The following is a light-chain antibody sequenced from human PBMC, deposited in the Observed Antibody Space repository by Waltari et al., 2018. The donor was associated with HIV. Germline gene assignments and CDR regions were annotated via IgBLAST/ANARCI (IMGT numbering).Light chain of an antibody. Sequence: IQMTQSPSSLSASVGDRVTITCRASQGVSSYLNWYQQKPGKAPKLLIYAASSLQSGVPSRCSGSVSGTDFTLTISSLQPEDFATYYCQQSYSTPRTFGPGTKVDIK. CDR1: QGVSSY. CDR2: AAS. J-gene: IGKJ3*01. V-gene: IGKV1-39*01. CDR3: QQSYSTPRT.